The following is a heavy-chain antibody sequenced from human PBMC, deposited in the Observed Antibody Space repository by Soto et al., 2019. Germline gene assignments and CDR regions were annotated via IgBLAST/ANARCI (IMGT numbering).Heavy chain of an antibody. D-gene: IGHD6-6*01. V-gene: IGHV4-30-4*01. Sequence: SETLSLTCTVSGGSISSGEYYWRWLRPPPGKGPEWIGYIYYDGITSYSPPLMGRVSITVDTSKNHFSLKLKSVTAADTAVYYCARDRRPYSSSSFGDYWGQGTLVTV. J-gene: IGHJ4*02. CDR3: ARDRRPYSSSSFGDY. CDR2: IYYDGIT. CDR1: GGSISSGEYY.